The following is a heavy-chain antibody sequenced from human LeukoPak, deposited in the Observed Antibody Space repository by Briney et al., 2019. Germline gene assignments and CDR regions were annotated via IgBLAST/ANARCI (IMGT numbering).Heavy chain of an antibody. V-gene: IGHV4-39*07. CDR1: GGSISSSSYY. D-gene: IGHD3-22*01. CDR3: ARVMGGKNYYGSSGYYPNFDY. CDR2: IYYSGST. Sequence: SETLSLTCTVSGGSISSSSYYWGWIRQPPGKGLEWIGSIYYSGSTYYNPSLKSRVTISVDTSKNQFSLKLSSVTAADTAVYYCARVMGGKNYYGSSGYYPNFDYWGQGTLVTVSS. J-gene: IGHJ4*02.